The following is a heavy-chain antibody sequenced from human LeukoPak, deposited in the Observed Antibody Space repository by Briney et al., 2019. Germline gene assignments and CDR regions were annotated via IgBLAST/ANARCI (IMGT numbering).Heavy chain of an antibody. CDR3: AKSATVTTQQRGYFDC. V-gene: IGHV3-30*18. CDR2: ISYDGSNK. D-gene: IGHD4-11*01. J-gene: IGHJ4*02. CDR1: GFTFNSYG. Sequence: GGSLRLSCAASGFTFNSYGMHWVRQAPGKGLEWVAVISYDGSNKYFADSMKGRFTISRDNPKNTLYLQMNSLRAEDTAVYYCAKSATVTTQQRGYFDCWGQGTLVTVSS.